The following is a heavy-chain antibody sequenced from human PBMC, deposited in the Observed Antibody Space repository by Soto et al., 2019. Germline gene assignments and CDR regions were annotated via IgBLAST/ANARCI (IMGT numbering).Heavy chain of an antibody. D-gene: IGHD5-12*01. CDR2: IDWDDDK. V-gene: IGHV2-70*01. CDR1: GFSLSTSGMC. CDR3: ARIQGDGYNHDAFDI. Sequence: SGPTLVNPTQTLTLTCTFSGFSLSTSGMCVSWIRQPPGKALEWLALIDWDDDKYYSTSLKTRLTISKDTSKNQVVLTMTNMDPVDTATYYCARIQGDGYNHDAFDIWGQGTMVTVSS. J-gene: IGHJ3*02.